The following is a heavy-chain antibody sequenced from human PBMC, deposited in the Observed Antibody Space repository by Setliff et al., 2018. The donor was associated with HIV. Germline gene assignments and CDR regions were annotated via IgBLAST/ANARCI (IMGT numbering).Heavy chain of an antibody. CDR1: GFSLSTNGVA. J-gene: IGHJ4*02. V-gene: IGHV2-5*01. D-gene: IGHD3-10*01. CDR2: IYWNDDK. CDR3: AHRPRIPHSYYYGSGSYYQYYFDY. Sequence: SGPTLVNPTQTLTLTCTFSGFSLSTNGVAVGWIRQPPGKALEWLALIYWNDDKRYSPSLKSRLTITKDTSKNQVVLTMTNMDPVDTATYYCAHRPRIPHSYYYGSGSYYQYYFDYWGQGTLVTVSS.